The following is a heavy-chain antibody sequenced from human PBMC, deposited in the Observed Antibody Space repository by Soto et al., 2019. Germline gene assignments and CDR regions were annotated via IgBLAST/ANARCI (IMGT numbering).Heavy chain of an antibody. V-gene: IGHV1-18*01. CDR3: ARSRRVLKWYFDL. CDR2: ISAYNGNT. J-gene: IGHJ2*01. CDR1: GHTFTSYG. D-gene: IGHD6-13*01. Sequence: GASVKGSCKASGHTFTSYGISWVRQAPGQGLEWMGWISAYNGNTNYAQKLQGRVTMTTDTSTSTAYMELRSLRSDDTAVYYCARSRRVLKWYFDLWGRGTLVTVSS.